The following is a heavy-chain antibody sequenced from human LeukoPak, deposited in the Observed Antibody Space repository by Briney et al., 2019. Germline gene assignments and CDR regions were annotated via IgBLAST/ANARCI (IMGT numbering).Heavy chain of an antibody. Sequence: PGGSLRLSCAASGFTFSSYAMSWVRQAPGKGLEWVSVMSGSGGSRYYADSVKGRFTISRDNSKNTLYLQTNSLRAEDTAVYYCAKADDYYDSSGSIYYGMDVWGQGTTVTVSS. J-gene: IGHJ6*02. CDR3: AKADDYYDSSGSIYYGMDV. CDR1: GFTFSSYA. D-gene: IGHD3-22*01. CDR2: MSGSGGSR. V-gene: IGHV3-23*01.